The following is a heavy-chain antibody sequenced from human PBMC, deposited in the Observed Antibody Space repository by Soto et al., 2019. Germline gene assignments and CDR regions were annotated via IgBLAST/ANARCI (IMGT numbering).Heavy chain of an antibody. V-gene: IGHV1-58*01. J-gene: IGHJ3*02. Sequence: QMQLVQSGPEVKKPGTSVKVSCKASGFTFTSSAVQWVRQARGQRLEWIGWIVVGSGNTNYAQKFQERVTITRDMSTRTAYMELSSLRSEDTAVYYCAADSDFWSCHYAFDIWGQGTMVTVSS. D-gene: IGHD3-3*01. CDR2: IVVGSGNT. CDR3: AADSDFWSCHYAFDI. CDR1: GFTFTSSA.